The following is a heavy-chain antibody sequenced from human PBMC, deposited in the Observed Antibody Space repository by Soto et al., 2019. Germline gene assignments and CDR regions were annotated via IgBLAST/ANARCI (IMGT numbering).Heavy chain of an antibody. D-gene: IGHD3-16*02. CDR2: IYYSGST. CDR3: ARDRGDYIWGSYRSTSWFDP. CDR1: GGSISSGGYY. V-gene: IGHV4-31*03. J-gene: IGHJ5*02. Sequence: QVQLQESGPGLVKPSQTLSLTCTVSGGSISSGGYYWSWIRQHPGKGLEWIGYIYYSGSTYYNPSLKSRVTISVDTSKNQFSLKLSSVTAAYTAVYYCARDRGDYIWGSYRSTSWFDPWGQGTLVTVSS.